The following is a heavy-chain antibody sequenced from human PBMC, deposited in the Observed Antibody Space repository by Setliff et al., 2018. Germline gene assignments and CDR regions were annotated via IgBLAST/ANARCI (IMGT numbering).Heavy chain of an antibody. CDR2: IYIGGSA. J-gene: IGHJ6*03. CDR3: AREQWLDPPGYYYMDV. V-gene: IGHV4-4*07. Sequence: SETLSLTCTVSGGPISSYYWSWIRQPAGKGLEWIGHIYIGGSANYNPSLKSRVTMSIDTSKNQFSLKLNSVTAADTAVYYCAREQWLDPPGYYYMDVWAKGTTVTVSS. D-gene: IGHD6-19*01. CDR1: GGPISSYY.